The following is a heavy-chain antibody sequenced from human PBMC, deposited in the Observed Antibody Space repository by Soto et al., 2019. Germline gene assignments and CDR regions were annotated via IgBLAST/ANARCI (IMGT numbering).Heavy chain of an antibody. V-gene: IGHV3-30*18. Sequence: QVQLVESGGGVVQPGRSLRLSCAASGFTFSSYGMHWVRQAPGKGLEWVAVISYDGSNKYYADSVKGRFTISRDNSKNTLYLQMNSLRAEDTAVYYCAKDRGDSTPGYWGQGTLVTVSS. CDR2: ISYDGSNK. D-gene: IGHD3-10*01. CDR3: AKDRGDSTPGY. J-gene: IGHJ4*02. CDR1: GFTFSSYG.